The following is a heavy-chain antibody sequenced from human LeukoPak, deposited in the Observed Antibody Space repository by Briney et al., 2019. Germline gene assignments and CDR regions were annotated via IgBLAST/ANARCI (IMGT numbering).Heavy chain of an antibody. CDR2: IKQDGSEK. CDR1: GFTFSSYW. CDR3: ARDPYRIVVVPHYFDC. Sequence: QPGGSLRLSCAASGFTFSSYWMSWVRQAPGKGLEWVANIKQDGSEKYYVDSVKGRFTISRDNAKNSLYLQMNSLRAEDTAVYYCARDPYRIVVVPHYFDCWGQGTLVTVSS. D-gene: IGHD3-22*01. J-gene: IGHJ4*02. V-gene: IGHV3-7*01.